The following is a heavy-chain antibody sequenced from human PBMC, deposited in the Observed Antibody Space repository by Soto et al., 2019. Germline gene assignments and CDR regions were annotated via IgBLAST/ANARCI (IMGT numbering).Heavy chain of an antibody. CDR3: ARYYDFWSGYLPYYYGMDV. CDR1: GGSFSGYY. J-gene: IGHJ6*02. Sequence: SETLSLTCAVYGGSFSGYYWSWIRQPPGKGLEWIGEINHSGSTNYNPSLKSRVTISVDTPKNQFSLKLSSVTAADTAVYYCARYYDFWSGYLPYYYGMDVWRQGTTVTVSS. D-gene: IGHD3-3*01. CDR2: INHSGST. V-gene: IGHV4-34*01.